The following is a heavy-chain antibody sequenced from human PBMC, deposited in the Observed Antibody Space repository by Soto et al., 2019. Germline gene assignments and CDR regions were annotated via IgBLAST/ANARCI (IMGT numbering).Heavy chain of an antibody. Sequence: PSETLSLTCTVSGGSISSGGYYWSWIRQHPGKGLEWIGYIYYSGSTYYNPSLKSRVTISVDTSKNQFSLKLSSVTAADTAVYYCARDPMSIAVAGGAGMDVWGQGATVTVSS. V-gene: IGHV4-31*03. CDR1: GGSISSGGYY. D-gene: IGHD6-19*01. CDR3: ARDPMSIAVAGGAGMDV. J-gene: IGHJ6*02. CDR2: IYYSGST.